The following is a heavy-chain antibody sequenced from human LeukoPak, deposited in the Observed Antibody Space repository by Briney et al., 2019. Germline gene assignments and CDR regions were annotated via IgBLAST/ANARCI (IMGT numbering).Heavy chain of an antibody. V-gene: IGHV1-8*01. CDR1: GLTYSNYD. Sequence: ASVKVSCRASGLTYSNYDINWLRQATGQGLEWMGWMNPNSGNTGYAQKFQGRVSMTRDTSISTAYMELSSLRSDDTAVYYCAGTVAASSDDWFDPWGQGTLVIVSS. CDR2: MNPNSGNT. J-gene: IGHJ5*02. D-gene: IGHD6-13*01. CDR3: AGTVAASSDDWFDP.